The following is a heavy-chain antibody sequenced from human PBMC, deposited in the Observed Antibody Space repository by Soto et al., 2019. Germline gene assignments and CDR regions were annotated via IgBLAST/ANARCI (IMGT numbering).Heavy chain of an antibody. D-gene: IGHD3-16*02. J-gene: IGHJ4*02. CDR2: IYYSGST. V-gene: IGHV4-59*01. CDR3: ARGRYPNDLPYLDY. Sequence: QVQLQESGPGLVKPSETLSLTCTVSGGSINSYFWTWIRQPPGKGLEWIGYIYYSGSTNYNHSLGCRVAISIDTSHNQFSLKLRSVTAADTAVYYWARGRYPNDLPYLDYWGQGTLVTVSS. CDR1: GGSINSYF.